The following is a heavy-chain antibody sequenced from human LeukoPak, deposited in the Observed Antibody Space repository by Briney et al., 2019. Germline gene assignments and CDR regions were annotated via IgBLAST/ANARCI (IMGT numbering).Heavy chain of an antibody. D-gene: IGHD4-17*01. CDR1: GGSFSGYY. CDR2: INHSGGT. CDR3: ASRHGDYYFDY. V-gene: IGHV4-34*01. J-gene: IGHJ4*02. Sequence: SETLSLTCAVYGGSFSGYYWSWIRQPPGKGLEWIGEINHSGGTNYNPSLKSRVTISVDTSKNQFSLKLSSVTAADTAVYYCASRHGDYYFDYWGQGTLVTVSS.